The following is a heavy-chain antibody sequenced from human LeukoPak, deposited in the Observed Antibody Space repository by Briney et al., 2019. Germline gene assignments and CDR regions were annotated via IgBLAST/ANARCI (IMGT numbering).Heavy chain of an antibody. V-gene: IGHV4-4*02. CDR2: IYHSGRT. Sequence: SETLSLTCAVSGGSMSSSNWLSWVRQPPGKGLEWIGEIYHSGRTNHHPSLKTRVTISVDKSKNQFSPKLSSVTAADTAVYYCARVGYYGSGSYYPSGWFDPWGQGTLVTVSS. CDR1: GGSMSSSNW. D-gene: IGHD3-10*01. J-gene: IGHJ5*02. CDR3: ARVGYYGSGSYYPSGWFDP.